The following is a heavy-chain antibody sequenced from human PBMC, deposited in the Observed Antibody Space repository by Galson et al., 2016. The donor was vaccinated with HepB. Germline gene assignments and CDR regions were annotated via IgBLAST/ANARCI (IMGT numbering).Heavy chain of an antibody. CDR2: IYHSGSA. J-gene: IGHJ4*02. D-gene: IGHD4-11*01. V-gene: IGHV4-38-2*02. CDR3: AATTAVVFY. CDR1: NYSITSGYY. Sequence: SETLSLTGTVSNYSITSGYYWGGIRQPPGKGLEWIGNIYHSGSAHYNPSLKSRVSISVDTSKNLFSLKLTSVTAADTAVYYCAATTAVVFYWGQGSLVTVSS.